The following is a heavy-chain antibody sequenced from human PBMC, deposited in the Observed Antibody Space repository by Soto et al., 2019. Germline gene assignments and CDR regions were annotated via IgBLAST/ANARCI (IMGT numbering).Heavy chain of an antibody. CDR2: IYHSGST. V-gene: IGHV4-4*02. CDR1: GGSISSSNW. CDR3: ARGFGRAAAGRFDY. J-gene: IGHJ4*02. D-gene: IGHD6-25*01. Sequence: QVQLQESGPGLVKPSGTLSLTCAVSGGSISSSNWWSWVRQPPGKGLEWIGEIYHSGSTNYNPSLTMRVTISVDKSKTQFSLKLSSVTAADTAVYYCARGFGRAAAGRFDYWGQGTLVTVSS.